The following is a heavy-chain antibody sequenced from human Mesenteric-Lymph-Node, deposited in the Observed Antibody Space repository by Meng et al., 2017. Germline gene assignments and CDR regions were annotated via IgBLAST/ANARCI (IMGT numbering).Heavy chain of an antibody. CDR2: ITSYNGNT. V-gene: IGHV1-18*01. J-gene: IGHJ5*02. CDR1: DYTFTSHG. Sequence: VEHVQSGGEVNDPEASVMLYCMAFDYTFTSHGTSCLHQAPGPGLEWMRCITSYNGNTNYAQTLQGRVTMTTDTSTSTTYIELRSLRYNGADEHFCARAWIGGGFDPWGQGTLVTVSS. CDR3: ARAWIGGGFDP. D-gene: IGHD3-3*01.